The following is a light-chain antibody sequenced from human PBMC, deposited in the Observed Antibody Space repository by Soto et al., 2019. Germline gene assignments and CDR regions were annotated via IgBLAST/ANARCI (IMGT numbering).Light chain of an antibody. J-gene: IGKJ2*01. V-gene: IGKV3-15*01. Sequence: EIVMTQSPATLAVSPGERATLSCRASQSVRNHVAWYQQRVGQAPRLLMYDASTRAAGIPAWFTGSGSGTQFSLFIDSLQSEDFAVYFCQQYDYWPTYTFGQGTKLEIK. CDR3: QQYDYWPTYT. CDR1: QSVRNH. CDR2: DAS.